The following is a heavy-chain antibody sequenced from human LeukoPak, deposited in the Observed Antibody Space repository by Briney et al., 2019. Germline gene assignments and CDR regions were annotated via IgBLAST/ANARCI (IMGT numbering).Heavy chain of an antibody. J-gene: IGHJ4*02. CDR1: GFTFSDYY. D-gene: IGHD4-17*01. V-gene: IGHV3-11*01. CDR2: ISTTGSTK. CDR3: ARVPTTVTYTDY. Sequence: GGSLRLSCAASGFTFSDYYMSWIRQAPGKGLEWVSYISTTGSTKYYADSVKGRFTISRDNAKNSPYLQTNSLRAEDTAVYYCARVPTTVTYTDYWGQGTLVTVSS.